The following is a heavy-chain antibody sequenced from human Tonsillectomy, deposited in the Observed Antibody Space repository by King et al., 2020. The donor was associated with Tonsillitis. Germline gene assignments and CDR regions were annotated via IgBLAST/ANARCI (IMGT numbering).Heavy chain of an antibody. D-gene: IGHD5-12*01. CDR3: ARDGGGAYYSGYDTGVSNY. CDR1: GYSISSGHY. CDR2: IHHSGTT. J-gene: IGHJ4*02. V-gene: IGHV4-38-2*02. Sequence: VQLQESGPGLVKPSETLSLTCGVSGYSISSGHYWGWIRQPPGKGLEWIGSIHHSGTTYYNPSVKSRVTISVDTSKNQFSLRLNSVTSADTAVYFCARDGGGAYYSGYDTGVSNYWGQGTLVTVSP.